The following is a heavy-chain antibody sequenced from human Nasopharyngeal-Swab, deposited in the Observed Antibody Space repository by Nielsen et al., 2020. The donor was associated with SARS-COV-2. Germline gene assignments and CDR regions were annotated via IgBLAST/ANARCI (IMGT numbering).Heavy chain of an antibody. D-gene: IGHD3-10*01. J-gene: IGHJ3*02. Sequence: VRQAPGKGLEWVSAISGSGGSTYYADSVKGRFTISRDNSENTLYLQMNSLRAEDTAVYYCAKSGVRGVIRYAFDIWGQGTMVTVSS. CDR3: AKSGVRGVIRYAFDI. V-gene: IGHV3-23*01. CDR2: ISGSGGST.